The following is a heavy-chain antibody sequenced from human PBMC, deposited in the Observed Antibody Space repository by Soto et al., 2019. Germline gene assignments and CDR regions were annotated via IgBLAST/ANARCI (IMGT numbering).Heavy chain of an antibody. J-gene: IGHJ4*02. CDR2: IHTTENT. D-gene: IGHD6-13*01. V-gene: IGHV4-59*10. CDR1: GGSFSGYY. CDR3: ARALSSAAGLYFDY. Sequence: SETLSLTCAVYGGSFSGYYWSWIRQPPGKGLEWIGRIHTTENTNYNPSLKGRVTMSVDTSNNQFSLKLSSLTAADTAVYYCARALSSAAGLYFDYWGQGTLVTVSS.